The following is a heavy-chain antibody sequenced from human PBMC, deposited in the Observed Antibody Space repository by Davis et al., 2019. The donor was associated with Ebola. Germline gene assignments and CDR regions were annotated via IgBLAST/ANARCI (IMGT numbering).Heavy chain of an antibody. V-gene: IGHV3-23*01. D-gene: IGHD4-17*01. CDR2: ISVRSIT. CDR1: GFIFSGYA. J-gene: IGHJ5*02. CDR3: AKVHPPTTVTTGWFDP. Sequence: PGGSLRLSCAASGFIFSGYAVSWVRQAPGKGLEWVSSISVRSITYHADSVKGRFTISRDNSKNTLYLQMNSLRAEDTAVYYCAKVHPPTTVTTGWFDPWGQGTLVTVSS.